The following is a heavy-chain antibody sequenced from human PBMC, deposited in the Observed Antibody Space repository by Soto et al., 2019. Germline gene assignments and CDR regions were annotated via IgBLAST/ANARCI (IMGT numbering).Heavy chain of an antibody. D-gene: IGHD2-15*01. Sequence: GASVRVSCKASGYRFTSYAISWVRQAPGQGLEWMGGIIPIFGTANYAQKFQGRVTITADESTSTAYMELSSLRSEDTAVYYCASGCSGGSCYPHYYYHYGMDVWGQGTTVTVSS. V-gene: IGHV1-69*13. CDR1: GYRFTSYA. CDR2: IIPIFGTA. CDR3: ASGCSGGSCYPHYYYHYGMDV. J-gene: IGHJ6*02.